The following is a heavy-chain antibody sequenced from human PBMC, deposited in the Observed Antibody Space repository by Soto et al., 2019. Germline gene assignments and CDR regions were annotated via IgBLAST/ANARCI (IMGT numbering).Heavy chain of an antibody. J-gene: IGHJ3*02. CDR3: ARDFRYIYGSTGAENDAFDI. Sequence: QVQLVQSGAEVKKPGSSVKVSCKASGGTVSSYAISWVRQAPGQGLEWMGGIIPIFGTANYGQRFQGRVTITADEYTGTAYMELNSLTSDDTAVYYCARDFRYIYGSTGAENDAFDIWGQGTLVTVSS. CDR1: GGTVSSYA. CDR2: IIPIFGTA. V-gene: IGHV1-69*01. D-gene: IGHD5-18*01.